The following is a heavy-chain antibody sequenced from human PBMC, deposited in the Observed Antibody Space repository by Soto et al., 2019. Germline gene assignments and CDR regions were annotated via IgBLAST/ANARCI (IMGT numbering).Heavy chain of an antibody. D-gene: IGHD3-3*01. J-gene: IGHJ5*02. CDR3: AYSPPGVFGDNWFDP. CDR1: GFSLSSDGVG. V-gene: IGHV2-5*02. CDR2: IYWDDDK. Sequence: QITLKESGPSLVKPTQTVTLTCTFSGFSLSSDGVGVGWIRQPPGKAPEWLALIYWDDDKRYSPSLNPRLTIAKDTSKNQVVLTMTTMDTVDTATYYCAYSPPGVFGDNWFDPWGQGTLVTVSS.